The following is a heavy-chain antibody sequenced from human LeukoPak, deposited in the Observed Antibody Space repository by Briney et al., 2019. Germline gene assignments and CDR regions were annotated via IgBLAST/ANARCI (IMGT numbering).Heavy chain of an antibody. Sequence: SGTLSLTCAVSGGSISSSNWWSWVRQPPGKGLEWIGEIYHSGSTNYNPSLKSRVTISVDKSKNQFSLKLSSVTAADTAAYYYARIVVVPAAIEYYFDYWGQGTLVTVSS. CDR1: GGSISSSNW. CDR2: IYHSGST. J-gene: IGHJ4*02. V-gene: IGHV4-4*02. D-gene: IGHD2-2*01. CDR3: ARIVVVPAAIEYYFDY.